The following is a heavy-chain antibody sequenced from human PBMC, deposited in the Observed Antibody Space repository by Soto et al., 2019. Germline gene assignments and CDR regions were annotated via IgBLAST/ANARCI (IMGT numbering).Heavy chain of an antibody. D-gene: IGHD2-8*01. CDR1: GGSISSSSYY. Sequence: SETLSLTCTVSGGSISSSSYYWGWLRQPPGKGLEWIGSIYYSGSTYYNPSLKSRVTISVDTSKNQFSLKLSSVTAADTAVYSCARRHTRYCTNGVCQTTACYYMDVWGKGTTVTVSS. CDR3: ARRHTRYCTNGVCQTTACYYMDV. CDR2: IYYSGST. J-gene: IGHJ6*03. V-gene: IGHV4-39*01.